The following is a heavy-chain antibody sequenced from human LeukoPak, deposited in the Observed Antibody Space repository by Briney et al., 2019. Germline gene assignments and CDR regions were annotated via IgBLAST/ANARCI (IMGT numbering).Heavy chain of an antibody. CDR3: ARDRTGALVFDY. Sequence: NTSETLSLTCTVSGGSISSYYWSWIRQPPGKGLEWIGYIYYSGSTNYNPSLKSRVTISVDTSKNQFSLKLSSVTAADTAVYYCARDRTGALVFDYWGQGTLVTVSS. CDR1: GGSISSYY. CDR2: IYYSGST. D-gene: IGHD1-26*01. V-gene: IGHV4-59*12. J-gene: IGHJ4*02.